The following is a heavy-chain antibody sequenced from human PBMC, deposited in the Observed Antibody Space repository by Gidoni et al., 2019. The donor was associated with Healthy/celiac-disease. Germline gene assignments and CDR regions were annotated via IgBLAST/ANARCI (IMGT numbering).Heavy chain of an antibody. D-gene: IGHD2-15*01. V-gene: IGHV1-8*01. CDR2: MNPNSGNT. Sequence: QVQLVQSGAEVKTPGASVKVSCKAPGYTFTSYDIHWVRQATGQGHEWMGWMNPNSGNTSYAHKCQGRVTMTRNTSISTAYMELSSLRSEDTAVYYCARGTVVSYYYYYYYMDVWGKGTTVTVSS. J-gene: IGHJ6*03. CDR3: ARGTVVSYYYYYYYMDV. CDR1: GYTFTSYD.